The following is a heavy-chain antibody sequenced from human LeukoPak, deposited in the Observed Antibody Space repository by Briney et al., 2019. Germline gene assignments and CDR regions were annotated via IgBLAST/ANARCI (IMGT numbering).Heavy chain of an antibody. D-gene: IGHD5-18*01. CDR1: GGSFSGYY. J-gene: IGHJ4*02. V-gene: IGHV4-34*01. CDR3: ARGRRGYSYGFTY. Sequence: SETLSLTCAVYGGSFSGYYWSWIRQPPGKGLEWIGEINHSGSTSYNPSLKSRVTISVDTSKNQFSLKLSSVTAADTAVYYCARGRRGYSYGFTYWGQGTLVTVSS. CDR2: INHSGST.